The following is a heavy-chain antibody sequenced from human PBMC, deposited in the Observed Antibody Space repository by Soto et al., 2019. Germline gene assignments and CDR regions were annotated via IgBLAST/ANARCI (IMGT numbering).Heavy chain of an antibody. J-gene: IGHJ4*02. Sequence: QVHLVQSGAEVKKPGASVKVSCKASGYTFTSYGITWVRQAPGQGLEWMGGISAHNGNTDYAQKLQGRVIVTRDTSTSTAYMELRSLISDDTAVYYCATGRYGDYWGLGALVTVSS. CDR1: GYTFTSYG. D-gene: IGHD1-1*01. CDR3: ATGRYGDY. CDR2: ISAHNGNT. V-gene: IGHV1-18*01.